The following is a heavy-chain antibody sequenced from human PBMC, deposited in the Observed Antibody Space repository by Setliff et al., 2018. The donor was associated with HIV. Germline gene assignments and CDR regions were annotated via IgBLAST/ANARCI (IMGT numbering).Heavy chain of an antibody. CDR1: GFTFSSYS. V-gene: IGHV3-21*01. J-gene: IGHJ4*02. CDR3: ARGGISIAARPIDY. CDR2: IISSSSYI. D-gene: IGHD6-6*01. Sequence: PGGSLRLSCAASGFTFSSYSMNWVRQAPGKGLEWVSSIISSSSYIYYADSVKGRFTISRDNAKNSLFLQMHSLRAEDTAVYYCARGGISIAARPIDYWGQGTLVTVSS.